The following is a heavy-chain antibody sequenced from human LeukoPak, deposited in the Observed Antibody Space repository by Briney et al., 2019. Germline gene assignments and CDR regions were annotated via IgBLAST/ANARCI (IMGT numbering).Heavy chain of an antibody. CDR3: ARIAVAGPGGY. V-gene: IGHV3-21*01. CDR1: GFTFSSYS. Sequence: GGSLRLSCAASGFTFSSYSMNWVRQAPGKGLEWVSSISSSSSYIYYADSVKGRFTISRDNAKNSLYLQMNSLRAEDTAVYHCARIAVAGPGGYWGQGTLVTVSS. CDR2: ISSSSSYI. D-gene: IGHD6-19*01. J-gene: IGHJ4*02.